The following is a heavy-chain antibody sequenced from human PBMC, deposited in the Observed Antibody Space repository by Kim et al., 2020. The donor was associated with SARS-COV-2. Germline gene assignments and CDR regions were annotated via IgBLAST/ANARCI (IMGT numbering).Heavy chain of an antibody. D-gene: IGHD5-12*01. V-gene: IGHV3-11*01. CDR2: ISSSGDSV. Sequence: GGSLRLSCAASGFMFSAYYMKWIRQTPGKGLEWVSYISSSGDSVYYADSVKGRFTISRDNAKNSLYLQMNSLRADDTAVYYCSRIYDGGDYLGQGTLVTV. J-gene: IGHJ4*02. CDR3: SRIYDGGDY. CDR1: GFMFSAYY.